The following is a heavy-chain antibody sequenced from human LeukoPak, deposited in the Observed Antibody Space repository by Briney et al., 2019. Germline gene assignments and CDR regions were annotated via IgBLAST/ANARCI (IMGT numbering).Heavy chain of an antibody. V-gene: IGHV3-7*03. J-gene: IGHJ4*02. Sequence: GGSLRLSCAASGFNFSSYWMSWVRQAPGKGLERVANIKQDGSEKYYVDSVKGRFTISRDNAKNSLYLQVNSLRAEDTAVYYCGRDFRTLTYYYDSSGYYYYGLSDYWGQGTLVTVSS. CDR3: GRDFRTLTYYYDSSGYYYYGLSDY. CDR2: IKQDGSEK. CDR1: GFNFSSYW. D-gene: IGHD3-22*01.